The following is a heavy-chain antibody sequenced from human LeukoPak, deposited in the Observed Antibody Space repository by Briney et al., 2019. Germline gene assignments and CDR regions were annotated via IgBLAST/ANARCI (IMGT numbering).Heavy chain of an antibody. J-gene: IGHJ3*02. Sequence: GGSLRLSCAASGFTLSNYWMSWVRQAPGKGLEWVANIKQDGSEKYYVDSVKGRFTISRDNAKSSLYLQMDSLRAEDTAVYYCARGEFHLPFDIWGQGTMVTLSS. CDR3: ARGEFHLPFDI. V-gene: IGHV3-7*04. CDR1: GFTLSNYW. CDR2: IKQDGSEK. D-gene: IGHD3-10*01.